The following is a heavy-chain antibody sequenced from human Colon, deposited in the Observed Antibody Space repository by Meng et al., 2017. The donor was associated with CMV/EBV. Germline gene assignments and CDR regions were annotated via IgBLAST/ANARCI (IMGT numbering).Heavy chain of an antibody. CDR3: ATGGGTEAAAAGVFDF. CDR2: IWYDGTKK. D-gene: IGHD6-25*01. J-gene: IGHJ4*02. V-gene: IGHV3-33*01. Sequence: GGSLRLSCAASGLNYSRSGMHWVRQAPGKGLEWVATIWYDGTKKYYADSVKGRFTISRDNSKNMQFLEMNSLRDEDTAVYFCATGGGTEAAAAGVFDFWGQGTLVTVSS. CDR1: GLNYSRSG.